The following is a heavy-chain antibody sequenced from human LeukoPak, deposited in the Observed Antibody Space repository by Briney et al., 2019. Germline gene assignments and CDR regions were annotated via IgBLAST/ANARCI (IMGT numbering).Heavy chain of an antibody. CDR3: ARGLTTVVTGYYFDY. D-gene: IGHD4-23*01. J-gene: IGHJ4*02. V-gene: IGHV4-59*01. Sequence: PSETLSLTCAVYGGSFSGYYWSWIRQPPGKGLEWIGYIYYSGSTNYNPSLKSRVTISVDTSKNRFSLKLSSVTAADTAVYYCARGLTTVVTGYYFDYWGQGTLVTVSS. CDR1: GGSFSGYY. CDR2: IYYSGST.